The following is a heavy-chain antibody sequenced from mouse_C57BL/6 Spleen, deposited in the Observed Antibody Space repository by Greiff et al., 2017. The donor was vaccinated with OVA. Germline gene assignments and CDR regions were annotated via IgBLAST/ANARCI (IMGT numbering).Heavy chain of an antibody. V-gene: IGHV1-80*01. CDR3: ARNYSNYSYFDD. CDR2: IYPGDGDT. D-gene: IGHD2-5*01. Sequence: QVQLQQSGAELVKPGASVKISCKASGYAFSSYWMNWVKQRPGKGLEWIGQIYPGDGDTNYNGKFKGKATLTADKSSSTAYMQLSSLTSEDSAVYVCARNYSNYSYFDDWGKGATLTVSS. CDR1: GYAFSSYW. J-gene: IGHJ2*01.